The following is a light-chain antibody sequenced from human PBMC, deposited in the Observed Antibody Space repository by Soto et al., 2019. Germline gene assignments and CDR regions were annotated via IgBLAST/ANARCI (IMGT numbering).Light chain of an antibody. CDR2: DAS. CDR3: QQYNSYSHT. V-gene: IGKV1-5*01. Sequence: DIQMTQSPSILSAFVGNRVTITCRASQYISTWLAWYQQKPGKAPKLLIYDASNLESGVPSRFSGSGSGTEFTLTITSLQTDDFATYYCQQYNSYSHTFGQGTKVDIK. J-gene: IGKJ2*01. CDR1: QYISTW.